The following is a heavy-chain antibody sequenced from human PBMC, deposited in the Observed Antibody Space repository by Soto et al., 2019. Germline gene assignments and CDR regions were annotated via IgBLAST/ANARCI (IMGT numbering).Heavy chain of an antibody. J-gene: IGHJ6*02. CDR2: IIPSFATG. CDR1: GGTFGNSA. D-gene: IGHD3-10*01. Sequence: QVQLVQSGAEVKKPGSSVKVSCKASGGTFGNSAISWVRQAHGQGLEWMGGIIPSFATGNSAPEFQGRLTITADKSTTTAYMELSSLRAEDTAGYYCARSYYGSGSYWFYGMDVWGQGTTVTVSS. CDR3: ARSYYGSGSYWFYGMDV. V-gene: IGHV1-69*06.